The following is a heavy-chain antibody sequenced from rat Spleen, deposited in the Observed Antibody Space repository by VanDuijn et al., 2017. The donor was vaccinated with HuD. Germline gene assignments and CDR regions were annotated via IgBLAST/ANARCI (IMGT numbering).Heavy chain of an antibody. CDR3: ATGERGFAY. CDR1: GFTFTNYY. J-gene: IGHJ3*01. V-gene: IGHV5-27*01. CDR2: LSTGGDNI. Sequence: EVQRVESGGGLVQRGRSLRLSCAASGFTFTNYYMTWVREAPTKGLAWVAYLSTGGDNIYYRDSVTVLFTITRDNAKSTLYLQLDSLRSEDMATYYCATGERGFAYWGQGTLVTVSS.